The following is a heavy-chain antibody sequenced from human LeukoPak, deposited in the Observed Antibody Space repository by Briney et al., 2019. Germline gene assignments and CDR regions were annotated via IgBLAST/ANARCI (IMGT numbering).Heavy chain of an antibody. J-gene: IGHJ4*02. D-gene: IGHD3-22*01. V-gene: IGHV1-69*05. Sequence: ASVKVSCKASGGTFSSYAISWVRQAPGQGLEWMGGIIPIFGTANYVQKFQGRVTITTDESTSTAYMELSSLRSEDTAVYYCARGPGHYHDSSGYFDYWGQGTLVTVSS. CDR3: ARGPGHYHDSSGYFDY. CDR1: GGTFSSYA. CDR2: IIPIFGTA.